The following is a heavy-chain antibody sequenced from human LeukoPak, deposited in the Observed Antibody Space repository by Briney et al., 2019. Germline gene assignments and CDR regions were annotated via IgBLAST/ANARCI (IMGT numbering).Heavy chain of an antibody. D-gene: IGHD6-13*01. CDR3: ARDRGSSWYVDY. V-gene: IGHV1-2*02. CDR1: GYSFTSYY. J-gene: IGHJ4*02. Sequence: ASVKVSCKTSGYSFTSYYIHWVRQAPGQGLEWMGWINPSSGGTEYAQKFQGRVTMTGDTSTSTAYMELSRLRSDDTAVYYCARDRGSSWYVDYWGQGTLVTVSS. CDR2: INPSSGGT.